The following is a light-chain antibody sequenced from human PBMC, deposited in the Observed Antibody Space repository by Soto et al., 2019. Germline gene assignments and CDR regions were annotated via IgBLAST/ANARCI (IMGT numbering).Light chain of an antibody. CDR1: QAIRND. J-gene: IGKJ2*01. V-gene: IGKV1-6*01. CDR2: AVS. CDR3: LQDYTYPYT. Sequence: AIQMTQSPSSLSASVGDRVTITCRASQAIRNDLGWYQQKPGKAPKLLIYAVSHLQNGVPSRFSGSGSGTDFTLTISSLQPEDFATYYCLQDYTYPYTFGQGTKLEIK.